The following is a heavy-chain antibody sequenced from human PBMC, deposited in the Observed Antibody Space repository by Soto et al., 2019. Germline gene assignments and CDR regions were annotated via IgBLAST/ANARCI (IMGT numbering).Heavy chain of an antibody. V-gene: IGHV4-39*01. CDR2: IYYSGST. Sequence: KTSETLSLTCTVSGGSISSSSYYWGWIRQPPGKGLEWIGSIYYSGSTYHNPSLKSRVTISVDTSKNQFSLKLSSVTAADTAVYYCASIRITIFGVVIMSRVFDYWGQGTLVTVSS. D-gene: IGHD3-3*01. J-gene: IGHJ4*02. CDR1: GGSISSSSYY. CDR3: ASIRITIFGVVIMSRVFDY.